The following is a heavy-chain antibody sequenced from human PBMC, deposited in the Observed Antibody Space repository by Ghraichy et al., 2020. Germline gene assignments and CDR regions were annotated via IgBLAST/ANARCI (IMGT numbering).Heavy chain of an antibody. CDR3: AKDESNIDTMIVVVRF. J-gene: IGHJ4*02. V-gene: IGHV3-43D*04. D-gene: IGHD3-22*01. CDR1: GFTFDDYA. Sequence: GGSLRLSCAASGFTFDDYAMHWVRQAPGKGLEWVSLISWDGGSTYYADSVKGRFTISRDNSKNSLYLQMNSLRAEDTALYYCAKDESNIDTMIVVVRFWGQGTLVTVSS. CDR2: ISWDGGST.